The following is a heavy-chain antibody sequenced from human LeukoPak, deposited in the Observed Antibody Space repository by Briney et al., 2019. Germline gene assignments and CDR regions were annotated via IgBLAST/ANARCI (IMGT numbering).Heavy chain of an antibody. V-gene: IGHV4-39*01. CDR3: ARQEIGLRSFDP. Sequence: SETLSLTCTVSGASISTSRDYWGWIRQPPGKGLEWIGSIYYIGDTYYNPSLKSRVTMSLDMSKNQFSLKLNSVTAADTAVYYCARQEIGLRSFDPWGQGALVTVSS. CDR1: GASISTSRDY. CDR2: IYYIGDT. J-gene: IGHJ5*02. D-gene: IGHD3/OR15-3a*01.